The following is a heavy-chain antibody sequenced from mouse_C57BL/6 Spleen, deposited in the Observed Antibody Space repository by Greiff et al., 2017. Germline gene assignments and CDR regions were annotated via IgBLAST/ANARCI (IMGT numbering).Heavy chain of an antibody. D-gene: IGHD1-1*01. CDR2: IYPGSGST. CDR3: ARSYYYGSSSDWFAY. J-gene: IGHJ3*01. CDR1: GYTFTSYW. Sequence: VQLQQPGAELVKPGASVKMSCKASGYTFTSYWITWVKQRPGQGLEWIGDIYPGSGSTNYNEKFKSKATLTVDTSSSTAYMQLSSLTSEDSAVYYCARSYYYGSSSDWFAYWGQGTLVTVSA. V-gene: IGHV1-55*01.